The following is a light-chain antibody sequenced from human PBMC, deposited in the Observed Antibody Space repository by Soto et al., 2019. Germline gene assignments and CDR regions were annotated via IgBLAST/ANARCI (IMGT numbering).Light chain of an antibody. CDR2: STS. CDR3: LIYYGGAQV. Sequence: QAVVTQEPSLTVSPGGTVTLTCASSTGAVTSGYYPNWVQQKPGQAPRALIDSTSYKHSWTPARFSGSLLGGKAALTLSGVQPEDEAEYYCLIYYGGAQVFGGGTKLTVL. J-gene: IGLJ2*01. V-gene: IGLV7-43*01. CDR1: TGAVTSGYY.